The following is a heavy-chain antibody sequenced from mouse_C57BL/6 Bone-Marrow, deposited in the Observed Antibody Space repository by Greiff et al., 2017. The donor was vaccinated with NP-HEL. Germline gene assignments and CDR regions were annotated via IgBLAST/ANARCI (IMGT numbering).Heavy chain of an antibody. Sequence: EVMLVESEGGLVQPGSSMKLSCTTSGFTFSDYYMAWVRQVPEKGLDWVANINYDGSRPYYLDSLQIRFLSSRDSEKNILYLQMSSLKSADTATYYCAREGGLRRRTYAMDYWGQGTSVTVSS. CDR3: AREGGLRRRTYAMDY. CDR2: INYDGSRP. J-gene: IGHJ4*01. D-gene: IGHD2-4*01. V-gene: IGHV5-16*01. CDR1: GFTFSDYY.